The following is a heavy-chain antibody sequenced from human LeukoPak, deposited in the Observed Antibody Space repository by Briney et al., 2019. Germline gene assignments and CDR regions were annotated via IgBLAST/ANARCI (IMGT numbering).Heavy chain of an antibody. CDR1: GFTFSSYS. CDR3: ARDEVYCSSTSCSYYGMDV. CDR2: ISSSSSYI. D-gene: IGHD2-2*01. Sequence: GGSLRLSCAASGFTFSSYSMNWVRQAPGKGLEWVSSISSSSSYIYYADSVKGQFTISRDNAKNSLYLQMNSLRAEDTAVYYCARDEVYCSSTSCSYYGMDVWGQGTTVTVSS. J-gene: IGHJ6*02. V-gene: IGHV3-21*01.